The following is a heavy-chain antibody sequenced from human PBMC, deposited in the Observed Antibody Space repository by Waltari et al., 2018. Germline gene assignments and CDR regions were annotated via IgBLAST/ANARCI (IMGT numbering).Heavy chain of an antibody. V-gene: IGHV1-69*04. J-gene: IGHJ4*02. CDR1: GGTFSSSA. CDR3: ARTPYSSGWYYFDY. Sequence: QVQLVQSGAEVQKPGSSVKVSCQASGGTFSSSALSWVRQAPGQGLEWMGGIIPILGIANYAQKFQGRVTITADESTSTAYMELSSLRSEYTAVYYCARTPYSSGWYYFDYWGQGTLVTVSS. CDR2: IIPILGIA. D-gene: IGHD6-19*01.